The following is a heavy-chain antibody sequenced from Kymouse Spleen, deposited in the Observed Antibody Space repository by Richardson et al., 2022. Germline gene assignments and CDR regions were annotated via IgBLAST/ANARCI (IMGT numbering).Heavy chain of an antibody. CDR3: ARDRGQLVYYYYGMDV. D-gene: IGHD6-6*01. Sequence: EVQLVESGGGLVKPGGSLRLSCAASGFTFSSYSMNWVRQAPGKGLEWVSSISSSSSYIYYADSVKGRFTISRDNAKNSLYLQMNSLRAEDTAVYYCARDRGQLVYYYYGMDVWGQGTTVTVSS. CDR1: GFTFSSYS. J-gene: IGHJ6*02. CDR2: ISSSSSYI. V-gene: IGHV3-21*03.